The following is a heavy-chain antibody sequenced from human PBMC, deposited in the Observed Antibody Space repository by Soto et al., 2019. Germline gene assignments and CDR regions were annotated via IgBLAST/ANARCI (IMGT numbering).Heavy chain of an antibody. V-gene: IGHV3-23*01. CDR3: AKGYDSTGYYRNDAFDI. Sequence: GGSLRLSCAASGFTFSSYAMSWVRQVPGKGLEWVSVISGSGGSTYYADSVKGRFTITRDNSKNTLYLQMNSLSAEDTALYYCAKGYDSTGYYRNDAFDIWGQGTMVTVS. J-gene: IGHJ3*02. D-gene: IGHD3-22*01. CDR1: GFTFSSYA. CDR2: ISGSGGST.